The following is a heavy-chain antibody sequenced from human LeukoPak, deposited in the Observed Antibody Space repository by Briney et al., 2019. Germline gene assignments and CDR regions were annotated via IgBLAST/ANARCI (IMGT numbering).Heavy chain of an antibody. V-gene: IGHV3-74*01. J-gene: IGHJ6*04. CDR2: INSDGSST. CDR3: AKDKVLWFGESSDGMDV. CDR1: GFTFSSYW. Sequence: GGSLRLSCAASGFTFSSYWMHWVRQAPGKGLVWVSRINSDGSSTSYADSVKGRFTISRDNSKNTLYLQMNSLRAEDTAVYYCAKDKVLWFGESSDGMDVWGKGTTVTVSS. D-gene: IGHD3-10*01.